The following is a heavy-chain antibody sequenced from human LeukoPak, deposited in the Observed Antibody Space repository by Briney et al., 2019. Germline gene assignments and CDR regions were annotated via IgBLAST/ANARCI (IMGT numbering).Heavy chain of an antibody. CDR1: GYTFTNFG. V-gene: IGHV1-18*01. D-gene: IGHD3-9*01. Sequence: ASVKVSCKTSGYTFTNFGICWVRQAPGQGLEWMGWINVYNGHTNYAQKVQDRVSMTTDATTLTAYMELRSLRSDDTAVYYCARIDGYESQAPYYDILTGPDYWGQGTLVTVSS. CDR2: INVYNGHT. CDR3: ARIDGYESQAPYYDILTGPDY. J-gene: IGHJ4*02.